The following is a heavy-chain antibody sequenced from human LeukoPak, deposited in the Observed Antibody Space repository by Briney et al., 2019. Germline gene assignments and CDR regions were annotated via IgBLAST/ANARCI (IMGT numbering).Heavy chain of an antibody. V-gene: IGHV1-2*02. CDR1: GYTFTDYY. D-gene: IGHD5-12*01. Sequence: ASVKVSCKASGYTFTDYYMHWVRQAPGQGLEWMGWINPNSGGTNYAQKFQGRVTMTRDTSITTAYMELSRLRFDDTAVYYCARERAGGGDDWPAFDYWGQGTLVTVSS. CDR3: ARERAGGGDDWPAFDY. J-gene: IGHJ4*02. CDR2: INPNSGGT.